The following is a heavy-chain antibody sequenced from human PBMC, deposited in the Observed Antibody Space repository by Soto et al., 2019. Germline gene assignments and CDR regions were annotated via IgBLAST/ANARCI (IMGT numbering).Heavy chain of an antibody. CDR1: AFTFRSRW. CDR3: ARSGRADF. Sequence: PGGSLRHSCAASAFTFRSRWKHWVRQAAGKELVWVSRINPGGSSTSYADSVKGRFTISRDNAKNTMYLQMNSLRAEDTAVYYCARSGRADFWGLGPSVTGSS. J-gene: IGHJ4*02. CDR2: INPGGSST. D-gene: IGHD3-10*01. V-gene: IGHV3-74*01.